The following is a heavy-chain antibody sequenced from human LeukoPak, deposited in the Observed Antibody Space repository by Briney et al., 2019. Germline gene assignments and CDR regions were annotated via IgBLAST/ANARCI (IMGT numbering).Heavy chain of an antibody. J-gene: IGHJ3*02. D-gene: IGHD3/OR15-3a*01. CDR2: ISHDESNK. CDR3: AKEEVDLHALDI. Sequence: PGGSLRLSCAASGLTFRSYGMHWVRQAPGKGLEWVAFISHDESNKYYADSVKGRFTISRDNSKSTLYLQMNSLGAEDTAVYYCAKEEVDLHALDIWGQGTMVTVSS. CDR1: GLTFRSYG. V-gene: IGHV3-30*18.